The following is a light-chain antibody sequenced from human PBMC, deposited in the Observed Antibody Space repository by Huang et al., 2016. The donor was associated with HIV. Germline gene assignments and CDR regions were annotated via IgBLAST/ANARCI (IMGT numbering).Light chain of an antibody. CDR1: QGISNS. CDR2: AAS. V-gene: IGKV1-NL1*01. Sequence: DIQMTQSPSSLSAYVGDRVTITCRASQGISNSLAWYQQKPGKAPKLLLYAASRLESGVPSKFSGSGSGTDYTLTISSLQPQDFATYYCQQYYSTPWTFGQGTRVEIK. J-gene: IGKJ1*01. CDR3: QQYYSTPWT.